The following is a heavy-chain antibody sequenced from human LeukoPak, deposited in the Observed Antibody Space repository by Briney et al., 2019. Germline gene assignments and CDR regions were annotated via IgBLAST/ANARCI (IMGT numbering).Heavy chain of an antibody. CDR3: GRRIIAEAAVDY. V-gene: IGHV4-39*01. D-gene: IGHD6-13*01. CDR2: IYYSGST. Sequence: SETLSLTCTVSGGSISSSGYYWGWIRQPPGTGLEWIGSIYYSGSTYYNLSLKSRVTVFVDTSKNQFSLKLTSVTAADTAVYYCGRRIIAEAAVDYWGQGTLVTVSS. CDR1: GGSISSSGYY. J-gene: IGHJ4*02.